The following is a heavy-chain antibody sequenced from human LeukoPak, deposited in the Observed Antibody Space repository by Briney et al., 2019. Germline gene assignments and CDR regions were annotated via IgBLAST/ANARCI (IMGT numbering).Heavy chain of an antibody. CDR3: VRDLLGQLYYFDY. V-gene: IGHV1-2*02. J-gene: IGHJ4*02. CDR2: INPNSGGT. D-gene: IGHD1-1*01. CDR1: GYTFTGYY. Sequence: ASVKVSCKASGYTFTGYYIHWVRQAPGQGLEWVGWINPNSGGTNYAQKFQGRVTMTRDTSISTAYMELSRLGSDDTAVYYCVRDLLGQLYYFDYWGQGTLVTVSS.